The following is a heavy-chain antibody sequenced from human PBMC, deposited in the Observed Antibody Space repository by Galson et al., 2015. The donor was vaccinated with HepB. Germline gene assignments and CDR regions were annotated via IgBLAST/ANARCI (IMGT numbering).Heavy chain of an antibody. CDR2: ISYDGSNK. V-gene: IGHV3-30*04. Sequence: SLRLSCAASGFTFSSYAMHWVRQAPGKGLEWVAVISYDGSNKYYADSVKGRFTISRDNSKNTLYLQMNSLRAEDTAVYYCARDRLRSGWHVYYYYGMDVWGQGTTVTVSS. J-gene: IGHJ6*02. D-gene: IGHD6-19*01. CDR3: ARDRLRSGWHVYYYYGMDV. CDR1: GFTFSSYA.